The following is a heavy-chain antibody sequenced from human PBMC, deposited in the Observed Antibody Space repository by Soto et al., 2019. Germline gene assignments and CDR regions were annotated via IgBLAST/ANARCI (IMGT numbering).Heavy chain of an antibody. CDR1: GFTFSNAW. J-gene: IGHJ4*02. D-gene: IGHD2-15*01. CDR2: IKSKTGGGTT. V-gene: IGHV3-15*01. Sequence: EVQLVESGGGLVKPGGSLRLSCAASGFTFSNAWMSWVRQAPGKGLEWVGRIKSKTGGGTTDYAAPVKGRFTISRDDSKNTLYLQMNSLKTEDTAVYYCTTGGYSYWGQGTLVTVSS. CDR3: TTGGYSY.